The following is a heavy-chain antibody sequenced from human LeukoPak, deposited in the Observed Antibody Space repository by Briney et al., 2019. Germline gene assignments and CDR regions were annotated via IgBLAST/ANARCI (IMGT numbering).Heavy chain of an antibody. J-gene: IGHJ4*02. V-gene: IGHV3-49*04. CDR2: IRHREYGVPA. CDR1: GFNFGVVA. Sequence: GGSLRLSCATSGFNFGVVAMEWVRQAPGKGREWVGFIRHREYGVPAEYAASVNCRFAIPRDDSKSIVYLQMNDLRTEDTGVYYCARERAGDVDYWGLGTLVTVSS. CDR3: ARERAGDVDY.